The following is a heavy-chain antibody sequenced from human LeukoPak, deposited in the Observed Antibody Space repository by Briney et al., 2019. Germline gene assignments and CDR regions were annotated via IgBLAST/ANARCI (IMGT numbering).Heavy chain of an antibody. CDR3: ARDRRMYSSSRYPSEYFQH. Sequence: ASVKVPCKASGYTFTSYGISWVRQPPAQGLEWMGWISAYNGNKNYAQKVEGRVTMTTDTSTSTAYMELRSLRSDDTAVYYCARDRRMYSSSRYPSEYFQHWGQGTLVTVSS. J-gene: IGHJ1*01. D-gene: IGHD6-13*01. CDR2: ISAYNGNK. CDR1: GYTFTSYG. V-gene: IGHV1-18*01.